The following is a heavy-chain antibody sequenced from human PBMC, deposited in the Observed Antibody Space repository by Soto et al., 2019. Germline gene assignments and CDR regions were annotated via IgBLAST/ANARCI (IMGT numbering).Heavy chain of an antibody. D-gene: IGHD3-22*01. CDR3: ARGLDYFDSSGYSYFAY. Sequence: GGSLRLSCAASGFTFTKYAMNWVRQTPGKGLEWVSAISGNGGSTSYADSVKGRFTISRDNSKNTLYLQINSLRAGDTAVYYCARGLDYFDSSGYSYFAYWGQGTLVTVSS. CDR1: GFTFTKYA. CDR2: ISGNGGST. V-gene: IGHV3-23*01. J-gene: IGHJ4*02.